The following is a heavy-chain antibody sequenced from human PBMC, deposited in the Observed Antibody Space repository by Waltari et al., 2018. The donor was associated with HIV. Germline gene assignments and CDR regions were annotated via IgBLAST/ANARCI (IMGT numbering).Heavy chain of an antibody. J-gene: IGHJ4*02. CDR1: GFSFSHDA. CDR3: AKAVDWFGELGPPVN. D-gene: IGHD3-10*01. V-gene: IGHV3-23*01. Sequence: EVQLLESGGGLVQPGGSLRLSCAASGFSFSHDAMSWVRQAPGKGLEWVSAIGGSGGSTHYAGSVKGRFTISRDNSKNTLYLQMNSLRVEDTAVYFCAKAVDWFGELGPPVNWGQGTLVTVSS. CDR2: IGGSGGST.